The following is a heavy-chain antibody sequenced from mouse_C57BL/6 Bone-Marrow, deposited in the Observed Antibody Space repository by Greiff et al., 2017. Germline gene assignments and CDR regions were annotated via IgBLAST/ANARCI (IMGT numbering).Heavy chain of an antibody. J-gene: IGHJ2*01. V-gene: IGHV7-3*01. Sequence: EVQLVESGGGLVQPGGSLSLSCAASGFTFTDYYMSWVRQPPGKALEWLGFIRNKANGYTTEYSASVNGRFTISRDNSQSIRYLQMNALRAEDSATYYCARYLWDYWGQGTTLTVSS. D-gene: IGHD1-1*02. CDR1: GFTFTDYY. CDR2: IRNKANGYTT. CDR3: ARYLWDY.